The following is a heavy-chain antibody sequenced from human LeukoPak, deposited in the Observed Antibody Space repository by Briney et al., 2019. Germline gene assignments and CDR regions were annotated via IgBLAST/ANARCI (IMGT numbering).Heavy chain of an antibody. CDR2: IFSTGST. V-gene: IGHV4-61*02. J-gene: IGHJ3*02. CDR3: ARGAYGSGSGNGFNI. D-gene: IGHD3-10*01. CDR1: GGSITSGTYY. Sequence: SETLSLICTVSGGSITSGTYYWSWIRQPAGKGLEWIGRIFSTGSTNYNPSLKSRVTMSVDTSKNQFSLNLSSVTAADTAVYYCARGAYGSGSGNGFNIWGQGTTVTVSS.